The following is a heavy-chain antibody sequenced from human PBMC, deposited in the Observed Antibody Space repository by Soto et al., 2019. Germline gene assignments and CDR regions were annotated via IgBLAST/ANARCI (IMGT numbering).Heavy chain of an antibody. CDR3: AREKGRYCSGGSCHTNSSYYYYGMDV. Sequence: SETLSLTCTVSGGSISSGGYYWSWIRQHPGKGLEWIGYIYYSGSTYYNPSLKSRVTISVDTSKNQFSLKLSSVTAADTAVYYCAREKGRYCSGGSCHTNSSYYYYGMDVWGQGTTVTVSS. V-gene: IGHV4-31*03. CDR1: GGSISSGGYY. CDR2: IYYSGST. D-gene: IGHD2-15*01. J-gene: IGHJ6*02.